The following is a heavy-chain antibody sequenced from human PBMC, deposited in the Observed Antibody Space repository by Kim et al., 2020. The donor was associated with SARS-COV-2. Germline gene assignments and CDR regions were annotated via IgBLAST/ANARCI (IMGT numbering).Heavy chain of an antibody. Sequence: FQGRVTMTRDTSTSTVYMELRSLRSEDTAVYYCARVMSLVVPAAAADDYWGQGTLVTVSS. D-gene: IGHD2-2*01. CDR3: ARVMSLVVPAAAADDY. J-gene: IGHJ4*02. V-gene: IGHV1-46*01.